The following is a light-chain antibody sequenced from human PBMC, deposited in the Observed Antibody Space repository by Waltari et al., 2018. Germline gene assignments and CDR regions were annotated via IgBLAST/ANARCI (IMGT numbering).Light chain of an antibody. V-gene: IGKV3-20*01. CDR3: QHYVRLPVT. J-gene: IGKJ1*01. CDR1: QSVGRS. CDR2: GAS. Sequence: EIVLTQSPGTLSLSPGERATLSCWASQSVGRSLAWYQHTRGQAPRLLIYGASTRASGIPDRFSGSGSGTDFSLTISRLEPEDFAVYYCQHYVRLPVTFGQGTKVEIK.